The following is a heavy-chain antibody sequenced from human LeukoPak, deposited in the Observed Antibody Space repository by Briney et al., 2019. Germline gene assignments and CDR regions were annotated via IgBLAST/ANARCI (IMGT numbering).Heavy chain of an antibody. CDR3: ARQEQWLVRGGDFAFDI. V-gene: IGHV4-4*07. CDR2: VYASGGT. CDR1: GGSITSYY. Sequence: SETLSLTCSVSGGSITSYYWSWIRQSAGKGLEWIGRVYASGGTNYNPSLESRVTMSLDTSKRQVSLKLSSVTAADTAVYYCARQEQWLVRGGDFAFDIWGQGTMVTVSS. J-gene: IGHJ3*02. D-gene: IGHD6-19*01.